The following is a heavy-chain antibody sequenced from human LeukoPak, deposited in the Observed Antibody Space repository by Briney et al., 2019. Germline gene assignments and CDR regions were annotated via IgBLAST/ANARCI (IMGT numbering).Heavy chain of an antibody. V-gene: IGHV3-7*03. D-gene: IGHD4-4*01. CDR2: IKQDGSEK. CDR3: AKDGGFYSRDSYFDY. J-gene: IGHJ4*02. CDR1: GFTFSSYW. Sequence: GGSLRLSCAASGFTFSSYWMSWVRQAPGKGLEWVANIKQDGSEKYYVDSVKGRFTISRDNAKNSLYLQMNSLRAEDTAVYYCAKDGGFYSRDSYFDYWGQGTLVTVSS.